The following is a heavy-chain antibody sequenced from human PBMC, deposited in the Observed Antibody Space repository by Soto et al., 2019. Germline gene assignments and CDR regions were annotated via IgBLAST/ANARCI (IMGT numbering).Heavy chain of an antibody. CDR1: GGSISSGGYY. Sequence: QVQLQESGPGLVKPSQTLSLTCTVSGGSISSGGYYWSWIRQHPGKGLEWIGYIYYSGSTYYNPSLKRRVTISVDTSKNQFSLKLSSVTAADTAVYYCARGEAGTWWFDPWGQGTLVTVSS. V-gene: IGHV4-31*03. D-gene: IGHD6-19*01. CDR3: ARGEAGTWWFDP. J-gene: IGHJ5*02. CDR2: IYYSGST.